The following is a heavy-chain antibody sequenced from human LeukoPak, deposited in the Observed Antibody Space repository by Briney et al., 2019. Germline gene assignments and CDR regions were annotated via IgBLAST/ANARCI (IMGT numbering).Heavy chain of an antibody. Sequence: SETLSLTCTVSGGSISSYYWSWIRQPPGKGLEWIGYIYYSGSTNYNPSLKSRVTISVDTSKNQFSLKLSSVTAADTAVYYCARVAPARWLQAHFDYWGQGTLVTVSS. CDR3: ARVAPARWLQAHFDY. D-gene: IGHD5-24*01. J-gene: IGHJ4*02. CDR1: GGSISSYY. V-gene: IGHV4-59*01. CDR2: IYYSGST.